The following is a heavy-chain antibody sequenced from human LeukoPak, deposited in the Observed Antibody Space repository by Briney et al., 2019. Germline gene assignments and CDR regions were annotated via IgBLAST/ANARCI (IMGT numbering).Heavy chain of an antibody. D-gene: IGHD4-17*01. CDR3: ARSSDPGDFVFPFDY. J-gene: IGHJ4*02. CDR1: GFTVSSNY. CDR2: IYSGGTT. V-gene: IGHV3-53*01. Sequence: PGGSLRLSCAASGFTVSSNYMSWVRQAPGKGLEWVSVIYSGGTTYYADSVKDRFTISRDNSKNTLYLQMNSLRAEDTAMYYCARSSDPGDFVFPFDYWGQGTLVTVSS.